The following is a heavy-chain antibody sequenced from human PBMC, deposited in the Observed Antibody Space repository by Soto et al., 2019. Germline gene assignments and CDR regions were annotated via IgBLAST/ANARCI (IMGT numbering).Heavy chain of an antibody. V-gene: IGHV4-59*01. D-gene: IGHD6-19*01. CDR2: IYYRVRT. CDR3: ASGVDRQWADY. Sequence: CEPPSLTWSCWCGAIVMYYWIWILEPPGKRLEWIGYIYYRVRTNHNPHPNSQVIISVDTSKNQFSLKLRSLSAADTAVYYCASGVDRQWADYWGQRIPVTVS. CDR1: CGAIVMYY. J-gene: IGHJ4*02.